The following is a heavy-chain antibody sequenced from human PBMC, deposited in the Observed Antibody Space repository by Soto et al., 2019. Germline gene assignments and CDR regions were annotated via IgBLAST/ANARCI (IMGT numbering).Heavy chain of an antibody. V-gene: IGHV3-30-3*01. CDR3: ARAGGLLVDY. CDR2: KTYDGSNK. D-gene: IGHD1-26*01. CDR1: GFMFSSYA. Sequence: QVQLVESGGGVVQPGRSPRLSCAASGFMFSSYAMHWVRQAPGKGLEWVAVKTYDGSNKYYADSVKGRFTISRDNSKNTLYLQMNSLRAEDTAVYYCARAGGLLVDYWGQGTLVTVSS. J-gene: IGHJ4*02.